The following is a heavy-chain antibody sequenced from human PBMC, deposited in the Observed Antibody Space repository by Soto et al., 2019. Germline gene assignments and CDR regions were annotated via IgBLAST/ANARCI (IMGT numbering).Heavy chain of an antibody. J-gene: IGHJ5*02. Sequence: SETLSLTCAVSGVTIITYYWSWIRQPPGNGLEWIGYNYHSGTTNYNPSLKSRVTISVDTSKNQFSLRLTSVTSADTAIYYCVREAYIGYGHEIHHSGQGAFPTVSS. V-gene: IGHV4-59*01. CDR3: VREAYIGYGHEIHH. CDR2: NYHSGTT. D-gene: IGHD5-12*01. CDR1: GVTIITYY.